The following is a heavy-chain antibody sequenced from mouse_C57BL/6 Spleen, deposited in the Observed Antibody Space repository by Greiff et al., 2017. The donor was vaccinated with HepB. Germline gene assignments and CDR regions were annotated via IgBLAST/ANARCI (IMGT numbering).Heavy chain of an antibody. D-gene: IGHD2-5*01. CDR1: GYTFTDYN. CDR2: INPNNGGT. Sequence: EVQLQQSGPELVKPGASVKIPCKASGYTFTDYNMDWVKQSHGKSLEWIGDINPNNGGTSYNQKFKGKATLTVDKSSSTAYMELRSLTSEDTAVYYCARGPYSNYVWFAYWGQGTLVTVSA. J-gene: IGHJ3*01. CDR3: ARGPYSNYVWFAY. V-gene: IGHV1-18*01.